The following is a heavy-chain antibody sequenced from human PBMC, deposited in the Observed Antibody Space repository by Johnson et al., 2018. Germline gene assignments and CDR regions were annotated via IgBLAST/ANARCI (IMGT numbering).Heavy chain of an antibody. Sequence: KGRFTIPRDNSKNTLYLQMNSLRAEDTAVYYCAKEYCSSTSCYYYYYGMDVWGQGTTVTVSS. CDR3: AKEYCSSTSCYYYYYGMDV. V-gene: IGHV3-30*02. D-gene: IGHD2-2*01. J-gene: IGHJ6*02.